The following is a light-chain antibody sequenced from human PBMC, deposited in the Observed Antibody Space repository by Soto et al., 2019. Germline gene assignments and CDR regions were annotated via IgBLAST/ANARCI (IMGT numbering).Light chain of an antibody. V-gene: IGKV3-20*01. CDR3: QQYGSSPWT. CDR2: GAS. J-gene: IGKJ1*01. Sequence: EIVLTQSPGTLSLSPGERATLSCRASQSVSSNYLAWYQQKPGQAPRLLIYGASSRATGIPDRFSGSGSGADFTLTIRRLEPEDFAVYRCQQYGSSPWTFGQGTKVEIK. CDR1: QSVSSNY.